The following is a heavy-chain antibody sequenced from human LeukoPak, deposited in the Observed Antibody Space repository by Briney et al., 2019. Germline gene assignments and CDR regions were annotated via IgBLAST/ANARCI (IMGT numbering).Heavy chain of an antibody. CDR3: AIGPVEMATT. CDR2: IYTTGST. CDR1: GGSISSGSYF. Sequence: PSETLSLTCTVSGGSISSGSYFWSWIRQPAGKGLEWIGRIYTTGSTYYNPSLKSRVTISVDTSKNQFSLKVSSVTAADTAVYYCAIGPVEMATTWGQGTLVTVSS. J-gene: IGHJ5*02. D-gene: IGHD5-24*01. V-gene: IGHV4-61*02.